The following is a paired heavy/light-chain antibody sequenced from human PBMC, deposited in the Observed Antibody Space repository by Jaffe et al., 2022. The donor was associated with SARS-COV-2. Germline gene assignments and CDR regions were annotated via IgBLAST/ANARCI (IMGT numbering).Light chain of an antibody. CDR3: QQYYSSPFT. CDR2: WAS. Sequence: DIVMTQSPDSLAVSLGERATINCKSSQSVLYSSNNKNYLAWYQQKPGQPPKVLIYWASARESGVPDRFSGSGSGTDFTLTISSLQAEDVAVYYCQQYYSSPFTFGPGTKVDI. V-gene: IGKV4-1*01. J-gene: IGKJ3*01. CDR1: QSVLYSSNNKNY.
Heavy chain of an antibody. CDR2: ISNSDGST. CDR1: GFTFSSYA. Sequence: EVQLLESGGDLVQPGGSLRLSCAASGFTFSSYAMHWVRQAPGKGLEWVSVISNSDGSTFYADSVKGRFTISRDNSRNTLYLQMTSLRAEDMAIYYCAKGGDGSRYSFSDYWGRGTLVTVSS. V-gene: IGHV3-23*01. J-gene: IGHJ4*02. D-gene: IGHD2-15*01. CDR3: AKGGDGSRYSFSDY.